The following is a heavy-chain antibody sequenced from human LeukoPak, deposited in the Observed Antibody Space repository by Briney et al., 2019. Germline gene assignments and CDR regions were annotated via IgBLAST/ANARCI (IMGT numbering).Heavy chain of an antibody. CDR1: GLTFSDHY. V-gene: IGHV3-72*01. J-gene: IGHJ4*02. CDR3: VRGHDSFDY. Sequence: GGSLRLSCVVSGLTFSDHYMDWVRQAAGKGLEWVGRSRNKDHMYSTEYAASVEGRFTISRDLSKNSLYLQMNSLKVEDTAIYYCVRGHDSFDYWGQGTLVTVSS. CDR2: SRNKDHMYST.